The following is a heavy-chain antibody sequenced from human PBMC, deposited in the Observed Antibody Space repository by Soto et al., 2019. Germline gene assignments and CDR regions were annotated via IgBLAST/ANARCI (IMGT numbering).Heavy chain of an antibody. V-gene: IGHV1-2*02. D-gene: IGHD2-15*01. J-gene: IGHJ5*02. Sequence: QVQLVQSGAEVKKPGASVKVSCKASGYTFTGYYMHWVRQAPGQGLEWMGWINPNSGGTNYAQKFQGRVTMTRDTSISTAYMELSRLRSDDTAVYYCARDRPTYRILNWFDPWGQGTLVTVSS. CDR3: ARDRPTYRILNWFDP. CDR1: GYTFTGYY. CDR2: INPNSGGT.